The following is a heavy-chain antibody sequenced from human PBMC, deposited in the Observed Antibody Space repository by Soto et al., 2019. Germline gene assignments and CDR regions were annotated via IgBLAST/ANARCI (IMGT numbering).Heavy chain of an antibody. CDR2: INHSGST. CDR3: ASRPNDYGDQNADY. Sequence: QVQLQQWGAGLLKPSETLSLTCAVYGGSFSGYYWSWIRQPPGKGLEWIGEINHSGSTNYNPSLKSRVTISVDTSKNQFSLKLSSVTAADTAVYYCASRPNDYGDQNADYWGQGTLVTVSS. CDR1: GGSFSGYY. V-gene: IGHV4-34*01. D-gene: IGHD4-17*01. J-gene: IGHJ4*02.